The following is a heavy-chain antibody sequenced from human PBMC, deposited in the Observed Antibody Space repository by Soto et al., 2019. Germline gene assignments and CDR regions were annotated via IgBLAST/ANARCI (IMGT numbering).Heavy chain of an antibody. Sequence: QVQLQQWGAGLLKPSETLSLTCAVYGGSFSGYYWSWIRQPPGQGLEWLGEINHSGSTNYNPSLKSRVTISVDTSKNQCALRLSSVTAADTAVYYCARGDREAARPSNFDYWCQGPLVTVSS. CDR1: GGSFSGYY. V-gene: IGHV4-34*01. CDR2: INHSGST. CDR3: ARGDREAARPSNFDY. D-gene: IGHD6-6*01. J-gene: IGHJ4*02.